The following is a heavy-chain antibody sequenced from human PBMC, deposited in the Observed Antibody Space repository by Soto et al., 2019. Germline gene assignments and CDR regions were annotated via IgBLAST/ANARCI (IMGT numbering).Heavy chain of an antibody. D-gene: IGHD3-9*01. J-gene: IGHJ3*02. CDR1: GGSFISYS. Sequence: SVKVSCKASGGSFISYSFTWVRQAPGQGLEWMGRIIPILGIANYAQKFQGRVTITADKSTSTAYMELSSLRSEDTAVYYCAREFTRYYDILTGGSLDIWGQGTMVTVSS. CDR3: AREFTRYYDILTGGSLDI. CDR2: IIPILGIA. V-gene: IGHV1-69*04.